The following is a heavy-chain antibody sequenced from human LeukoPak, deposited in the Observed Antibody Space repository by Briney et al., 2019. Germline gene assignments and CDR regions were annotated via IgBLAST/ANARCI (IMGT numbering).Heavy chain of an antibody. Sequence: GGSLRLSCAASGFTFSSYEMNWVRQAPGKGLEWVSYISSSGSTIYYADSVKGRFTISRDNAKNSLYLQMNSLRAEDTAVYYCARRYYDILTGYYYYYYMDVWGKGTTVTISS. V-gene: IGHV3-48*03. CDR3: ARRYYDILTGYYYYYYMDV. J-gene: IGHJ6*03. D-gene: IGHD3-9*01. CDR2: ISSSGSTI. CDR1: GFTFSSYE.